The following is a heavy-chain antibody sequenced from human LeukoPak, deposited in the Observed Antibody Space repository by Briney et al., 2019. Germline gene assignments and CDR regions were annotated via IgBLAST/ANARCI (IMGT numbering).Heavy chain of an antibody. CDR2: ISSSSYI. D-gene: IGHD3-16*02. CDR1: GFTFSSYT. V-gene: IGHV3-21*01. Sequence: PGGSLRLSCAASGFTFSSYTMNWVRQAPGKGLEWVSSISSSSYIYYADSVKGRFTISRDNAKNSLYLQMNSLGAEDTAVYYCARDREGDYIWGSYRPDWFDPWGQGTLVTVSS. CDR3: ARDREGDYIWGSYRPDWFDP. J-gene: IGHJ5*02.